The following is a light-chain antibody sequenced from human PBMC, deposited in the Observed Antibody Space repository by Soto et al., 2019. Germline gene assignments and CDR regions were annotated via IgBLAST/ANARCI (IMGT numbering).Light chain of an antibody. V-gene: IGLV1-40*01. CDR3: QSYDSSLSGSV. CDR1: NSNIGAGYD. J-gene: IGLJ1*01. Sequence: QCVLTQPPSVSGSPGQRVTISCTWSNSNIGAGYDVHWYQQLPGTAPKLLIYGNSNRPSGVPDRFSGSKSVTSASLAITGLQAEDEADYYCQSYDSSLSGSVFGTGTKVTVL. CDR2: GNS.